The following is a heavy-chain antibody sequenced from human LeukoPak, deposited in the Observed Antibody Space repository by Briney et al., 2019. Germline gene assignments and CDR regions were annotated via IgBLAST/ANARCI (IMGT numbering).Heavy chain of an antibody. CDR2: IYSDGSSY. CDR3: ARGGGIYGLWDY. Sequence: PGGSLRLSCAASGFTFSSYWMHWVRQAPGKELVWVSRIYSDGSSYTADSVKGRFTISRDNAKDTLYLQMNSLRVEDTAVYYCARGGGIYGLWDYWGQGTLVTVSS. J-gene: IGHJ4*02. D-gene: IGHD1-26*01. V-gene: IGHV3-74*03. CDR1: GFTFSSYW.